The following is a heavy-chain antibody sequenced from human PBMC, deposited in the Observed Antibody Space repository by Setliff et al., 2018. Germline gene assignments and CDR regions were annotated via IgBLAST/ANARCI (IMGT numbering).Heavy chain of an antibody. J-gene: IGHJ6*03. CDR1: GASTSTYY. CDR3: ARVTGFSYMDV. CDR2: IYTDGST. D-gene: IGHD3-3*01. V-gene: IGHV4-4*07. Sequence: SETLSLTCAVSGASTSTYYWSWIRQSAGKGLECLGRIYTDGSTKYNPSLNSRVTLLIDTAKNQISLRLSSVTAADTAVYFCARVTGFSYMDVWGKGTTVTVSS.